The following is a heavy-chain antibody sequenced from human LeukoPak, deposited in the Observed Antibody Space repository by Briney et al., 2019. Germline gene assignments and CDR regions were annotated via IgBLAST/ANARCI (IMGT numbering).Heavy chain of an antibody. J-gene: IGHJ4*02. CDR3: ARGRIQLWLPIPDYFDY. Sequence: GGSLRLSCAASGFTFSSYSMNWVRQAPGKGLEWVSYISSSSSTIYYADSVKGRFTISRDNAKNSLYLQMNSLRDEDTAVYYCARGRIQLWLPIPDYFDYWGQGTLVTVSS. D-gene: IGHD5-18*01. CDR2: ISSSSSTI. CDR1: GFTFSSYS. V-gene: IGHV3-48*02.